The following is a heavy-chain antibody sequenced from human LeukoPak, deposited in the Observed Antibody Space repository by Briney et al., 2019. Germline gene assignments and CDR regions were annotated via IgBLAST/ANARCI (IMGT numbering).Heavy chain of an antibody. CDR3: ARDLSDMVRGVVDY. CDR2: ISSSSSYI. CDR1: GFTFSSYS. J-gene: IGHJ4*02. V-gene: IGHV3-21*01. Sequence: GGSRRLSCAASGFTFSSYSMNWVRQAPGKGLEWVSSISSSSSYIYYADSVKGRFTISRDNAKNSLYLQMNSLRAEDTAVYYCARDLSDMVRGVVDYWGQGTLVTVSS. D-gene: IGHD3-10*01.